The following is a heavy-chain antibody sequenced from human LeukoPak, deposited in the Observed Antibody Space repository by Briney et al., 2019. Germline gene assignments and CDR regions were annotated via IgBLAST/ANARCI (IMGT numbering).Heavy chain of an antibody. CDR3: ARDGFSNGWTFDS. D-gene: IGHD6-19*01. Sequence: GESLKISCKVSGYSFTNNWIAWVRQMPGKGLEWMGIIYPGDSDTRYSPSFQGQVTMSADKSISTAYLQWSSLKASDSAMYYRARDGFSNGWTFDSWGQGTLVTVSS. CDR1: GYSFTNNW. V-gene: IGHV5-51*01. J-gene: IGHJ4*02. CDR2: IYPGDSDT.